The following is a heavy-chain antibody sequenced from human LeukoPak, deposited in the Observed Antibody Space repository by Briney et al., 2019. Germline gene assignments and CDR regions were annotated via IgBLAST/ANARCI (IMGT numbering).Heavy chain of an antibody. CDR1: GGTFSSYA. J-gene: IGHJ4*02. Sequence: ASVKVSCKASGGTFSSYAISWVRQAPGQGLEWMGIINPSGGSTSYAQKFQGRVTMTRDTSTSTVYMELSCLRSEDTAVYYCAREREQWLALDYWGQGTLVTVSS. CDR3: AREREQWLALDY. D-gene: IGHD6-19*01. CDR2: INPSGGST. V-gene: IGHV1-46*01.